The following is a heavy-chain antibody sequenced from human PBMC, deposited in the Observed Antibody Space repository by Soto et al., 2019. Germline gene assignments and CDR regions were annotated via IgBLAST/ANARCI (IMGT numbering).Heavy chain of an antibody. CDR1: GGSISSYY. Sequence: QVQLQESGPGLVKPSETLSLTCTVSGGSISSYYWSWIRQPPGKGLEWIGYIYYSGSTNYNPSLKSRVTISVDTSKNQFSLKLSSVTAADTAVYYCARFGDRLFDYWGQGTLVTVSS. CDR2: IYYSGST. V-gene: IGHV4-59*01. CDR3: ARFGDRLFDY. J-gene: IGHJ4*02. D-gene: IGHD3-10*01.